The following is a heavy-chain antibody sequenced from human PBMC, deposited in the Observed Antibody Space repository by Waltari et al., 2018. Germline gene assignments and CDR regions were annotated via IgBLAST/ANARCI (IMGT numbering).Heavy chain of an antibody. Sequence: EVQLVESGGGLVQPGGSLRLSCAASGFTFSGYWMSWVRQTPGMGLGWVVNIKRDGTEQYYVDSVKGRFTISRDNAKNSLYLQMNSLRAEDTAVYYCVTMGLAHAFDIWGQGTMVTVSS. CDR2: IKRDGTEQ. J-gene: IGHJ3*02. D-gene: IGHD2-8*01. CDR1: GFTFSGYW. V-gene: IGHV3-7*01. CDR3: VTMGLAHAFDI.